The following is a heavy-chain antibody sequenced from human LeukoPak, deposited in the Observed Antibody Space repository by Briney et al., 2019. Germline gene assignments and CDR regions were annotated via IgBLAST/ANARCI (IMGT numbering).Heavy chain of an antibody. J-gene: IGHJ5*02. D-gene: IGHD6-19*01. CDR3: ARGYSSGWYGWFDP. CDR1: GYTFTSSD. CDR2: MNPNSGNT. V-gene: IGHV1-8*01. Sequence: ASVKVSCKASGYTFTSSDINWVRQATGQGLEWMGWMNPNSGNTGYAQKFQGRVTMTRNTSITTAYMELSSLRSEDTAVYYCARGYSSGWYGWFDPWGQGTLVTVSS.